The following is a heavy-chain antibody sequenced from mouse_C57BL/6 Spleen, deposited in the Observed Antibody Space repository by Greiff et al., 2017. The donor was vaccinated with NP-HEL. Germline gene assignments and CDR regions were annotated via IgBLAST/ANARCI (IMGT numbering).Heavy chain of an antibody. D-gene: IGHD4-1*02. CDR2: ISYDGSN. CDR1: GYSITSGYY. CDR3: ARASTGTGAMDY. V-gene: IGHV3-6*01. Sequence: LEESGPGLVKPSQSLSLTCSVTGYSITSGYYWNWIRQFPGNKLEWMGYISYDGSNNYNPSLKNRISITRDTSKNQFFLKLNSVTTEDTATYYCARASTGTGAMDYWGQGTSVTVSS. J-gene: IGHJ4*01.